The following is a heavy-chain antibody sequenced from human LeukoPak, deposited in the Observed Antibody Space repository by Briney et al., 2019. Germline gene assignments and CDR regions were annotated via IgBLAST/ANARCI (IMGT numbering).Heavy chain of an antibody. J-gene: IGHJ6*02. D-gene: IGHD2-15*01. Sequence: GGSLRLSCAASGFTVSSNYMSWVRQAPGKGLEWVSVIYSGGSTYYADSVKGRFTISRDNSKNTLYLQMNSLRAEDTAVYYCARDGRDNVVVVAANGSLIYYYYGMDVWGQGTTVTVSS. V-gene: IGHV3-66*01. CDR2: IYSGGST. CDR3: ARDGRDNVVVVAANGSLIYYYYGMDV. CDR1: GFTVSSNY.